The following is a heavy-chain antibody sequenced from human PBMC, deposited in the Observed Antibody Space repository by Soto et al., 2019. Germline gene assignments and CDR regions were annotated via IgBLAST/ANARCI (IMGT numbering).Heavy chain of an antibody. Sequence: GASVKVSCKASGYTFTSYGISWVRQAPGQGLEWMGRISAYNGNTNYAQKLQGRVTMTTDTSTSTAYMELRSLRSDDTAVYYCARDQGITIFGVVIFPTYYYYYGMDVWGQGTTVTVSS. CDR1: GYTFTSYG. CDR3: ARDQGITIFGVVIFPTYYYYYGMDV. D-gene: IGHD3-3*01. CDR2: ISAYNGNT. V-gene: IGHV1-18*04. J-gene: IGHJ6*02.